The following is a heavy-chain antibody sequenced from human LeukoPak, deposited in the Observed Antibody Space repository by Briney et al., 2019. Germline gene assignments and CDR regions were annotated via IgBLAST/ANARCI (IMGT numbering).Heavy chain of an antibody. V-gene: IGHV4-38-2*02. CDR1: GYSISSGYY. Sequence: MSSETLSLTCTVSGYSISSGYYWGWIRQPPGKGLEWIGSIYHSGSTYYNPSLKSRVTISVDTSKNQFSLKLSSVTAADTAVYYCARDLRTLSEFDYWAQGTLVTVSS. CDR2: IYHSGST. J-gene: IGHJ4*02. CDR3: ARDLRTLSEFDY.